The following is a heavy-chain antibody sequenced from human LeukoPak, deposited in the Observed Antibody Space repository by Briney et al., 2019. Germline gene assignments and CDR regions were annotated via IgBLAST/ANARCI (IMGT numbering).Heavy chain of an antibody. V-gene: IGHV3-9*01. CDR3: AKDNPPQLLWFGELLYGWFDP. J-gene: IGHJ5*02. Sequence: PGGSLRLSCAASEFTFDDYAMHWVRQAPGKGLEWVSGISWNSGSIGYADCVKGRFTISRDNAKNSLYLQMNSLRAEDTAVYYCAKDNPPQLLWFGELLYGWFDPWGQGTLVTVSS. CDR2: ISWNSGSI. D-gene: IGHD3-10*01. CDR1: EFTFDDYA.